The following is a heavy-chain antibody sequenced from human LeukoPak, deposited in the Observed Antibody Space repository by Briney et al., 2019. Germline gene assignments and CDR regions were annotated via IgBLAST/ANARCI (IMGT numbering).Heavy chain of an antibody. J-gene: IGHJ4*02. Sequence: GGSLRLSCAASGLTFNNYAMSWVRQAPRKGLEWVSTIRSDGGYTFYTDSVKGRFTISRDNSKNTVYLQMNSLRAEDTAVYYCASPPPVGATGRVAYWGQGALVTVSS. CDR2: IRSDGGYT. CDR1: GLTFNNYA. D-gene: IGHD1-26*01. CDR3: ASPPPVGATGRVAY. V-gene: IGHV3-23*01.